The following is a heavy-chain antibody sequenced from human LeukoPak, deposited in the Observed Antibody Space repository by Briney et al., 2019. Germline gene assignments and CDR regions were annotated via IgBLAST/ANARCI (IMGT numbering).Heavy chain of an antibody. CDR3: AKPTTGSPTAAGLDY. Sequence: PGGSLRLSCAASGFTFSSYGMYWVRQAPGKGLGWVSYISFSGSNVHYADSVKGRFTISRGNSKSTLFLQMNSLRPEDTAVYYCAKPTTGSPTAAGLDYWGQGTLVTVSS. J-gene: IGHJ4*02. D-gene: IGHD1-1*01. CDR1: GFTFSSYG. CDR2: ISFSGSNV. V-gene: IGHV3-30*02.